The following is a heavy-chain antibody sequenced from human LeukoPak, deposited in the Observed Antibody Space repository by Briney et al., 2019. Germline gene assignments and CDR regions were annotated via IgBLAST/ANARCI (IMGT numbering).Heavy chain of an antibody. CDR2: ISAYNGNT. D-gene: IGHD3-3*01. Sequence: ASVKVSSKASGYTFTSYGISWVRQAPGQGLEWMGWISAYNGNTNYAQKLQGGVSMTTDTSTSTAYMELRSLRSDDTAVYYCARGYYDFWSGYLPPDYWGQGTLVTVSS. CDR1: GYTFTSYG. CDR3: ARGYYDFWSGYLPPDY. V-gene: IGHV1-18*01. J-gene: IGHJ4*02.